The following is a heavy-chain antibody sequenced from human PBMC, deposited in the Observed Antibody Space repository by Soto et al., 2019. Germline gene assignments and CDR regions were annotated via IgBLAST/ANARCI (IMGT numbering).Heavy chain of an antibody. CDR2: IYPGDSDT. Sequence: PGESLKISCSGSGYSFSSYWIGWVRQMPGKGLEWMGIIYPGDSDTRYSPSFQGQVTISADRSISTAYLQWSSLKASDTAMYYCARQRTYVYDSSGYEYYFYYWGQGSLVTVSS. CDR3: ARQRTYVYDSSGYEYYFYY. J-gene: IGHJ4*02. D-gene: IGHD3-22*01. V-gene: IGHV5-51*01. CDR1: GYSFSSYW.